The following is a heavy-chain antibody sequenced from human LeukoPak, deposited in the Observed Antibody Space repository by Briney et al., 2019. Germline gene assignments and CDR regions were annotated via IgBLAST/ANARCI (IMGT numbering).Heavy chain of an antibody. CDR3: AKNGDRGAYCTGGTCYPYFYYYMDV. J-gene: IGHJ6*03. V-gene: IGHV3-9*01. CDR2: ISWNSDSI. Sequence: GGSLRLSCAASGFTFDDYAMHWVRQAPGKGLEWVSVISWNSDSIGYADSVKGRFTISRDNSKNTLYLQMNSLRAEDTAIYYCAKNGDRGAYCTGGTCYPYFYYYMDVWGKGTTVTI. CDR1: GFTFDDYA. D-gene: IGHD2-15*01.